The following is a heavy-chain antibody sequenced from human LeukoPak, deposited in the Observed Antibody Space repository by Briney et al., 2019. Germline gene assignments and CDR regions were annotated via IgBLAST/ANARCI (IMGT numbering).Heavy chain of an antibody. CDR1: GGSISSSNW. CDR3: ARGRPNYDILTGYVGY. CDR2: IYHSGST. J-gene: IGHJ4*02. Sequence: SETLSLTCAVSGGSISSSNWWCWVRQPPGKGLEWIGEIYHSGSTNYNPSLKSRVTISVDKSKNQFSLKLSSVTAADTAVYYCARGRPNYDILTGYVGYWGQGTLVTVSS. V-gene: IGHV4-4*02. D-gene: IGHD3-9*01.